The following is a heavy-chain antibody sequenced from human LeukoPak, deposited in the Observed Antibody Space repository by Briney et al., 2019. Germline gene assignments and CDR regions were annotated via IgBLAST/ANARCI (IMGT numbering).Heavy chain of an antibody. CDR1: GYTFTGYY. J-gene: IGHJ5*02. CDR3: ARAGHCSGGSCYSSHWFDP. V-gene: IGHV1-2*02. Sequence: GASVKVSCKASGYTFTGYYMHWVRQAPGQGLEWMGWINPNSGGTNYAQKFQGRVTMTRDTSTSTVYMELSSLRSEDTAVYYCARAGHCSGGSCYSSHWFDPWGQGTLVTVSS. D-gene: IGHD2-15*01. CDR2: INPNSGGT.